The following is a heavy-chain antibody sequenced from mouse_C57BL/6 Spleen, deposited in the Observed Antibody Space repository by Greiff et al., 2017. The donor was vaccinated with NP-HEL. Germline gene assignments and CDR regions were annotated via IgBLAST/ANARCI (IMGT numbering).Heavy chain of an antibody. CDR3: ARYWYYGSSYESLYAMDY. CDR2: IDPANGNT. Sequence: VQLQQSVAELVRPGASVKLSCTASGFNIKNTYMHWVKQRPEQGLEWIGRIDPANGNTKYAPKFQGKATITADTSSNTAYLQLSSLTSEDTAIYYCARYWYYGSSYESLYAMDYWGQGTSVTVSS. J-gene: IGHJ4*01. CDR1: GFNIKNTY. D-gene: IGHD1-1*01. V-gene: IGHV14-3*01.